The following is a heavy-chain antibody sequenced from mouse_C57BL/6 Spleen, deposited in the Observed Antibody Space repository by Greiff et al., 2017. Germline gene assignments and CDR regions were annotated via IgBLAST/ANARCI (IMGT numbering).Heavy chain of an antibody. V-gene: IGHV7-3*01. D-gene: IGHD1-1*01. CDR1: GFTFTDYY. CDR2: IRNKANGYTT. Sequence: EVKLEESGGGLVQPGGSLSLSCAASGFTFTDYYMSWVRQPPGKALEWLGFIRNKANGYTTEYSASVKGRFTISRDNSQSILYLQMNALRAEDSATYYCARSYCGSSYDYWGQGTTLTVSS. J-gene: IGHJ2*01. CDR3: ARSYCGSSYDY.